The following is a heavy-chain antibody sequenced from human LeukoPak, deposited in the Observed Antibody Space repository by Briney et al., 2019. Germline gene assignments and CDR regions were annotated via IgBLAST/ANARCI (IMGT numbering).Heavy chain of an antibody. CDR1: GGSFSGYY. CDR2: INHSGST. D-gene: IGHD4-17*01. J-gene: IGHJ4*02. V-gene: IGHV4-34*01. Sequence: SETLSLTCAVYGGSFSGYYWSWIRQPPGKGLEWIGEINHSGSTNYNPSLKSRVTISVDTSKNQFSLKLSSVTAADTAVYYCARSTAVTIFDYWGQGTLVTASS. CDR3: ARSTAVTIFDY.